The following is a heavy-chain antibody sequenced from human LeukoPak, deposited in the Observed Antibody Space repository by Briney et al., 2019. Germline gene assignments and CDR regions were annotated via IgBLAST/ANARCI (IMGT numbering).Heavy chain of an antibody. J-gene: IGHJ6*02. V-gene: IGHV3-21*01. CDR2: ISSSSSYI. Sequence: GGSLRLSCAASGFTFSSYSMNWVRQAPGKGLEWVSSISSSSSYIYYADSVKGRFTISRDNAKNSLYLQMNSLRAEDTAVYYCARARGPYYYYGMDVWGQGTTVTVSS. D-gene: IGHD3-16*01. CDR3: ARARGPYYYYGMDV. CDR1: GFTFSSYS.